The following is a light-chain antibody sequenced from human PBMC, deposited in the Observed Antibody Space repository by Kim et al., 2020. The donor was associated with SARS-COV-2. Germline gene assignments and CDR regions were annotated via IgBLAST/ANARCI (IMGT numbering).Light chain of an antibody. CDR3: QVWDSSSDQGV. V-gene: IGLV3-21*04. CDR2: YDS. J-gene: IGLJ3*02. Sequence: SYELTQPPSVSVAPGQTARITCGGNNIGSKSVHWYQQRPGQAPVLVISYDSDRPSGIPERFSGSNSGNTATLTISRVEAGDEADYYCQVWDSSSDQGVFG. CDR1: NIGSKS.